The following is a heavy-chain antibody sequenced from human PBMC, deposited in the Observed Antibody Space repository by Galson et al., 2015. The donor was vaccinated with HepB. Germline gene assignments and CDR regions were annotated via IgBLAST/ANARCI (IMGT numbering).Heavy chain of an antibody. CDR2: INHSGST. CDR3: ARAVYYDFWNGFGP. D-gene: IGHD3-3*01. V-gene: IGHV4-34*01. Sequence: ETLSLTCAVYGGSFSAYYWSWIRQPPGKGLEWIGEINHSGSTNYNPSLKSRVTISIDTSKKWFSLKLSSVTAADTAVYYCARAVYYDFWNGFGPWGQGTLVTVSS. J-gene: IGHJ5*02. CDR1: GGSFSAYY.